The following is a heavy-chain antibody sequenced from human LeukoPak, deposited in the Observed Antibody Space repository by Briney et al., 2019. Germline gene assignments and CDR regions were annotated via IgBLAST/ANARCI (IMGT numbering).Heavy chain of an antibody. D-gene: IGHD1-1*01. J-gene: IGHJ4*02. CDR1: GFTVSNNY. V-gene: IGHV3-66*01. Sequence: PGGSLRRSCAASGFTVSNNYMSWVRQAPGKGLEWVSVIYSDGRTYYADSVKGRFTISRDISKNTLCLQMNSLRAEDTAVYYCARNTYNEALLDHWGQGTLVTVSS. CDR2: IYSDGRT. CDR3: ARNTYNEALLDH.